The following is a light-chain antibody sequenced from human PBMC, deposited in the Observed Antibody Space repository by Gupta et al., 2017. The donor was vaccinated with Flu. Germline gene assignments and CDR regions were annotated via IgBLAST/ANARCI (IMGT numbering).Light chain of an antibody. CDR2: EAS. Sequence: DIQMTQSPSTLSASVGDRVTITCRASQSISSWLAWYQQKPGKVPKLLIYEASNLESGVPSRFSGSGSGTEFTLTISSLQPDDVATYYCQRYDSLWTFGQGTRVEIK. V-gene: IGKV1-5*03. J-gene: IGKJ1*01. CDR3: QRYDSLWT. CDR1: QSISSW.